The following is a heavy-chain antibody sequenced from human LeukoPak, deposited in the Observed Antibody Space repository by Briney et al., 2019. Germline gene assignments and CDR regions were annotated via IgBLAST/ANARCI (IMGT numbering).Heavy chain of an antibody. CDR3: ARKEVVAATPGHDDAFDI. D-gene: IGHD2-15*01. CDR2: IYYSGST. CDR1: GGSISGGGYY. Sequence: SETLSLTCTVSGGSISGGGYYWSWIRQHPGKGLEWIGYIYYSGSTNYNPSLKSRVTISVDTSKNQFSLKLSSVTAADTAVYYCARKEVVAATPGHDDAFDIWGQGTMVTVSS. J-gene: IGHJ3*02. V-gene: IGHV4-61*08.